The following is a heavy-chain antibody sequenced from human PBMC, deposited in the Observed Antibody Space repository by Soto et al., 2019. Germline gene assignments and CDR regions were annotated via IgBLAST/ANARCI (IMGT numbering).Heavy chain of an antibody. J-gene: IGHJ4*02. CDR1: GFTFSSYG. V-gene: IGHV3-30*03. CDR3: APWFGAFDY. D-gene: IGHD3-10*01. Sequence: QVQLVESGVGVVQPGRSLRLSCAASGFTFSSYGMHWVRQAPGKGLEWVAVISYDGSNKYYADSVKGRFTISRDNSKNTLYLQINSLRAEDTAVYYCAPWFGAFDYWGQGTLVTVSS. CDR2: ISYDGSNK.